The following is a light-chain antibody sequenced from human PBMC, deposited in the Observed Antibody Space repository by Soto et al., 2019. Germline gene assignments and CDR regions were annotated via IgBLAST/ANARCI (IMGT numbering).Light chain of an antibody. CDR1: QSVSSY. Sequence: EIVLTQSPATLSLTPGERATLSCRASQSVSSYLAWYQQKPGQAPRLLIYDASNSATGIPARFSGSGSGTDFSLTISSLEPEDFAVYYYQQRSNWPPIFTFGPGTKVDIK. CDR3: QQRSNWPPIFT. J-gene: IGKJ3*01. CDR2: DAS. V-gene: IGKV3-11*01.